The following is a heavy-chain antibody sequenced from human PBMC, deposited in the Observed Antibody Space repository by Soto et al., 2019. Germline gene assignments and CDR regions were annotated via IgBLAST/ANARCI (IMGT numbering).Heavy chain of an antibody. CDR1: GFSLSTSGVG. J-gene: IGHJ4*02. Sequence: SGPTPVTHTQTLTLTSTFSGFSLSTSGVGEGWIRQPPGKALEWLALIYWDDDKRYSPSLKSRLTITKDTSKNQVVLTMTNMDPVDTATYYCAHSSPESQTYYDFWSGGFDYWGQGTLVTVFS. CDR2: IYWDDDK. V-gene: IGHV2-5*02. D-gene: IGHD3-3*01. CDR3: AHSSPESQTYYDFWSGGFDY.